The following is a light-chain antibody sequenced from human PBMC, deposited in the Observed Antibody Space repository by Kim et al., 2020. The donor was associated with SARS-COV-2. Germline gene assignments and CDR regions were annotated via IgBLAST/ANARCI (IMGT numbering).Light chain of an antibody. CDR2: DVS. V-gene: IGLV2-11*01. Sequence: VSGAPGQSVTISCTGTSSDVGGYNYVSWYQQHPGKAPNLMIYDVSKRPSGVPDRFSGSKSGNTASLTISGLQAEDEADYYCCSYKVFGTGTKFIVL. J-gene: IGLJ1*01. CDR1: SSDVGGYNY. CDR3: CSYKV.